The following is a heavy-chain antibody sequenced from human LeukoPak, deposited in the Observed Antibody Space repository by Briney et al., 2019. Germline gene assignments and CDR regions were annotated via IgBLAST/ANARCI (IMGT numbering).Heavy chain of an antibody. D-gene: IGHD1-26*01. Sequence: GGSLRLSCAASGFTFSSYGMHWVRQAPGKGLEWVVVIWYDGSNKYYADSVKGRFTISRDNSKNTLYLQMNSLRAEDTAVYYCARDLATMTLDYWGQGTLVTVSS. J-gene: IGHJ4*02. CDR2: IWYDGSNK. CDR3: ARDLATMTLDY. CDR1: GFTFSSYG. V-gene: IGHV3-33*01.